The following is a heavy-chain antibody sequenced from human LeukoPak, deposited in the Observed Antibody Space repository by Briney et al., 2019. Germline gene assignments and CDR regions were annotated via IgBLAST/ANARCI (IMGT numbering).Heavy chain of an antibody. V-gene: IGHV3-30*18. Sequence: HPGGSLRLSCAASGFTLSSSGMHWGRQAPGKGLEWVAVLSYDGSNKYYADSVKGRFTISRDNSKNTLYLQMNSLRAEDTAVYYCAKVSGYSSSWSILKYYYYGTDVWGQGTTVTVSS. CDR1: GFTLSSSG. CDR3: AKVSGYSSSWSILKYYYYGTDV. J-gene: IGHJ6*02. CDR2: LSYDGSNK. D-gene: IGHD6-13*01.